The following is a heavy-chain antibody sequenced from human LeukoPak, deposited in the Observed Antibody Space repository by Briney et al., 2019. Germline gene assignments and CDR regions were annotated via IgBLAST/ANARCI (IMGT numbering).Heavy chain of an antibody. CDR2: ISSSSSTI. D-gene: IGHD4-17*01. Sequence: GGSLRLSCAASGFTFSSYSMNWVRQAPGKGLEWLSYISSSSSTIYYADSVKGRFTTSRDNAKNSLYLQMHSLRAEDTAVYYCARGKDGDYGDYYYYYSMDVWGQGTTVTVSS. V-gene: IGHV3-48*04. CDR1: GFTFSSYS. J-gene: IGHJ6*02. CDR3: ARGKDGDYGDYYYYYSMDV.